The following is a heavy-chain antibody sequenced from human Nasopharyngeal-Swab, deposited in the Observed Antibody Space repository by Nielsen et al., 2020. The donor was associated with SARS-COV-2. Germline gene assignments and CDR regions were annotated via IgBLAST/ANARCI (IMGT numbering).Heavy chain of an antibody. CDR2: TWYRSKLHY. D-gene: IGHD2-15*01. Sequence: SQTLSLTCSISGVRVSSNTAAWSWIRPSPSRGLEWLGRTWYRSKLHYDYAESVKSRITINPDTTKNQFYLQLNSVTPEDTAVYYCARGSQGTRWSWGQGTLVTVSS. V-gene: IGHV6-1*01. CDR3: ARGSQGTRWS. CDR1: GVRVSSNTAA. J-gene: IGHJ5*02.